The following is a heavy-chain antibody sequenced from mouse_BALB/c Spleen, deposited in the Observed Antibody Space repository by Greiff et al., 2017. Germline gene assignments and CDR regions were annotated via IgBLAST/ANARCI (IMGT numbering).Heavy chain of an antibody. Sequence: EVQLVESGGGLVKPGGSLKLSCAASGFTFSDYYMYWVRQTPEKRLEWVATISDGGSYTYYPDSVKGRFTISRDNAKNNLYLQMSSLKSEDTAMYYCARDGYDYAMDYWGQGTSVTVSS. CDR3: ARDGYDYAMDY. CDR1: GFTFSDYY. D-gene: IGHD2-2*01. V-gene: IGHV5-4*02. J-gene: IGHJ4*01. CDR2: ISDGGSYT.